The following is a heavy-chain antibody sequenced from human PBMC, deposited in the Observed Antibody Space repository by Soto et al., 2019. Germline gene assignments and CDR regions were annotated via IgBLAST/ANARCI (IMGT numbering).Heavy chain of an antibody. D-gene: IGHD2-15*01. CDR1: GYTFTNYA. J-gene: IGHJ4*02. V-gene: IGHV1-3*01. Sequence: ASVKVSCKASGYTFTNYAMHWVRQAPGQRLEWMGWINGGNGKTKYSQNFQGRVTITWDTPASTAQMELTSLRSEDTAVYYCARSSLLPYFDYWGQGTLVTVSS. CDR3: ARSSLLPYFDY. CDR2: INGGNGKT.